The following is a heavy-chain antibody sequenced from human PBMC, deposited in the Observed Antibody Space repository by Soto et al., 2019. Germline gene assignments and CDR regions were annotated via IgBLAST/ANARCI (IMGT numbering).Heavy chain of an antibody. CDR2: TYYRSKWIS. Sequence: SHTLSLTCAISGDSVSNNRATWNRIRQSPSGGLEWLGRTYYRSKWISDYAMSVKSRISINPDTSKNLISLHLNSVTPEDTALYYCARDPPAFNSGFDFCRQGTTVTVSS. D-gene: IGHD6-19*01. CDR3: ARDPPAFNSGFDF. CDR1: GDSVSNNRAT. V-gene: IGHV6-1*01. J-gene: IGHJ4*02.